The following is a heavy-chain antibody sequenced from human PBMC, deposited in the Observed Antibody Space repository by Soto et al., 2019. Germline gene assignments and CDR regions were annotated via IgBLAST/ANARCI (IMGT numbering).Heavy chain of an antibody. D-gene: IGHD2-8*02. Sequence: QVQLQQWGAGLLKPSETLSLTCAVYGGSFSGYSWTWIRQPPGTGLEWIGEINHTGSTNYNPSLTSRVTISVDTSKHQFSRKLTSVTAADTAVYYCARDKITGLFDYWGQGTLVTVSS. CDR3: ARDKITGLFDY. J-gene: IGHJ4*02. CDR1: GGSFSGYS. CDR2: INHTGST. V-gene: IGHV4-34*01.